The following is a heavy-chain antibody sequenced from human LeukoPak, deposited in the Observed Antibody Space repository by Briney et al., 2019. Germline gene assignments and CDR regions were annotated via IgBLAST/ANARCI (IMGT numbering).Heavy chain of an antibody. J-gene: IGHJ4*02. Sequence: SETLSLTCTVSGGSISNYYWSWIRQSPGKGLEYIGCVYYSGITNYNPSLKSRVTISIDTSKNQFSLKLSSVTAADTAVYYCARDSLSEGYGLDYWGQGTLVTVSS. CDR3: ARDSLSEGYGLDY. CDR1: GGSISNYY. CDR2: VYYSGIT. D-gene: IGHD5-12*01. V-gene: IGHV4-4*08.